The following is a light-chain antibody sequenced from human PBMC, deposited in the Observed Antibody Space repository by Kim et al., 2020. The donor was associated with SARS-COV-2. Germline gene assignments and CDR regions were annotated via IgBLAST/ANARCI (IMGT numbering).Light chain of an antibody. Sequence: SPGERATLSCRAGQSVSSNLAWYQQKPGQAPRLLIYGASTRATGIPARFSGSGSGTEFTLTISSLQSEDFAVYYCQQYNNWPPAYTFGQGTKLEI. CDR1: QSVSSN. CDR2: GAS. V-gene: IGKV3-15*01. J-gene: IGKJ2*01. CDR3: QQYNNWPPAYT.